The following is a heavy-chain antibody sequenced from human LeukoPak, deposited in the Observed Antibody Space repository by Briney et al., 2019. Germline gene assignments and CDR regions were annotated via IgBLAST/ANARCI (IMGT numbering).Heavy chain of an antibody. V-gene: IGHV1-18*01. CDR1: GYTFTSYV. Sequence: ASVKVSCKASGYTFTSYVISWVRQAPGQGLEWMGWISAYNGNTNYAQKLQGRVTMTTDTSTSTAYMELRSLRSDDTAVYYCARVRNLAVDYDSSGYYYGLDYWGQGTLVTVSS. D-gene: IGHD3-22*01. CDR2: ISAYNGNT. J-gene: IGHJ4*02. CDR3: ARVRNLAVDYDSSGYYYGLDY.